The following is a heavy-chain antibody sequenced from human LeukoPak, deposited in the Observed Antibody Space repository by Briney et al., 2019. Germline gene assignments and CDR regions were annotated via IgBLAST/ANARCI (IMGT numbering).Heavy chain of an antibody. V-gene: IGHV4-34*01. D-gene: IGHD3-3*01. J-gene: IGHJ4*02. CDR3: ARGFIWKVSTQRTYYFDY. Sequence: PSETLSLTCAVYGGSFSGYYWSWLRQPPGKGLEWIGEINHSGSTNYNPSLKSRVTISVDTSKNQFSLKLSSVTAADTAVYYCARGFIWKVSTQRTYYFDYWGQGTLVTVSS. CDR2: INHSGST. CDR1: GGSFSGYY.